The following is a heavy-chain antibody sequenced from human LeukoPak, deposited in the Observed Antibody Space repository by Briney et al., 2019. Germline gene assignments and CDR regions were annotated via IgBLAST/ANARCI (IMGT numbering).Heavy chain of an antibody. CDR2: FNVYYGNI. Sequence: ASVKVSCKASGYTFTSYGIIWVRQAPGQGVEWRGGFNVYYGNINYAKKLQGRVTMTAYTSTRTAYMELRSLRCDDTAVYYCAREVEYSGSYCGGYYFDYWGQGTLVTVSS. J-gene: IGHJ4*02. CDR3: AREVEYSGSYCGGYYFDY. D-gene: IGHD1-26*01. V-gene: IGHV1-18*01. CDR1: GYTFTSYG.